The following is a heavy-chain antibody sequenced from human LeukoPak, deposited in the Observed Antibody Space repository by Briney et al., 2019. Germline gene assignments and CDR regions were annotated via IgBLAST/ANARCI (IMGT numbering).Heavy chain of an antibody. CDR1: GFTFSIYA. CDR2: ISGSVDNT. V-gene: IGHV3-23*01. CDR3: AKSGIAARNPFDY. J-gene: IGHJ4*02. Sequence: PGGSLRLSCAASGFTFSIYAMSWVRQAPGKGLEWVSAISGSVDNTYYADSVKGRFTISRDNSKNTLYLQMNSLRAEDTAVYYCAKSGIAARNPFDYWGQGTLVTVSS. D-gene: IGHD6-6*01.